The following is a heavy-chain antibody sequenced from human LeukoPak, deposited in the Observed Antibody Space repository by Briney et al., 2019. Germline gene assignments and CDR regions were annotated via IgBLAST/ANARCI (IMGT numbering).Heavy chain of an antibody. D-gene: IGHD3-10*01. CDR1: GFTFSSCS. CDR2: ISSSSSYI. Sequence: GGSLRLSCAASGFTFSSCSMNWVRQAPGKGLEWVSSISSSSSYIYYADSVKGRFTISRYNAKNSLYLQMNSLRAEDTAVYYCARGSPDYYYMDVWGKGTTVTVSS. J-gene: IGHJ6*03. V-gene: IGHV3-21*01. CDR3: ARGSPDYYYMDV.